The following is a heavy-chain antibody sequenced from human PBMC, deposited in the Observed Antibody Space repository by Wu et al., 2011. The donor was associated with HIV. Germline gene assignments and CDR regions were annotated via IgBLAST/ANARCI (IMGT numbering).Heavy chain of an antibody. J-gene: IGHJ4*02. CDR2: IIPFLDTT. D-gene: IGHD3-22*01. V-gene: IGHV1-69*11. CDR1: GGTFSSYS. Sequence: QVQLVQSGAEVKKPGSSMKVSCKVSGGTFSSYSFSWVRQAPGQGLEWMGRIIPFLDTTNYAPKFQGRVTITADESTSTAYMELSSLGSEDTAVYYCARRYYDSSGYQGPFDYWGQGTLVTVSS. CDR3: ARRYYDSSGYQGPFDY.